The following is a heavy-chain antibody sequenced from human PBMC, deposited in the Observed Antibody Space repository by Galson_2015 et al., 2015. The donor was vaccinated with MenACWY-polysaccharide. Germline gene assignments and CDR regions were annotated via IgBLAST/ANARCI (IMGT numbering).Heavy chain of an antibody. CDR1: GFTFSSYG. Sequence: SLRLSCAASGFTFSSYGMHWVRQAPGKGLEWVAVISYDGSNKYYADSVKGRFTISRDNSKNTLYLQMNSLRAEDTAVYYCAKDESRDGYIDYWGQGTLVTVSS. CDR2: ISYDGSNK. D-gene: IGHD5-24*01. V-gene: IGHV3-30*18. CDR3: AKDESRDGYIDY. J-gene: IGHJ4*02.